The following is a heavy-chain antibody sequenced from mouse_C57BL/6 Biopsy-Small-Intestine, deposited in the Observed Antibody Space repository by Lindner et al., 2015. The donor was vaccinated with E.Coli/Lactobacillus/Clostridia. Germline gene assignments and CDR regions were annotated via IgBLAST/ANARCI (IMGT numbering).Heavy chain of an antibody. Sequence: VQLQESGAELVRPGASVTLSCKASGYTFTDYEMHWVKRTPVHGLEWIGAIDPETGGTAYNQKFRGKAILTADKSSSTAYMELRSLTSEDSAVYFCTRSGTGNFDYWGQGTTLTVSS. J-gene: IGHJ2*01. D-gene: IGHD4-1*01. CDR2: IDPETGGT. CDR1: GYTFTDYE. V-gene: IGHV1-15*01. CDR3: TRSGTGNFDY.